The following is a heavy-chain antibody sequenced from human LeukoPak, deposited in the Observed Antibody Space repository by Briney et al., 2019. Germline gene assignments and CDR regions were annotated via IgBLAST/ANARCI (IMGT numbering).Heavy chain of an antibody. J-gene: IGHJ3*02. D-gene: IGHD5-24*01. CDR1: EFTFSSYN. CDR3: AKAGVELATISPFDI. CDR2: ISSSSNSI. Sequence: PGGSLRLSCAASEFTFSSYNMNWVRQAPGKGLEWVSYISSSSNSIYYADSVKGRFTISRDNAKNSLYLQMNSLTAEDTAVYYCAKAGVELATISPFDIWGQGTMVTVSS. V-gene: IGHV3-48*01.